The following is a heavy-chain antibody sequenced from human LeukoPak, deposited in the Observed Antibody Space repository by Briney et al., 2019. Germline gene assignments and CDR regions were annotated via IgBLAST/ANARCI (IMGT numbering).Heavy chain of an antibody. V-gene: IGHV1-2*02. D-gene: IGHD3-22*01. J-gene: IGHJ4*02. Sequence: ASVTVSCKASGYTFTGFHMHWVRQAPGQGLEWMGWINPNTGGANYARKFQGRVTMTRDTSISTAYMELSKLRSDDTAVYYCARGDYYDGSGFPDYWGPGTLVTVSS. CDR2: INPNTGGA. CDR3: ARGDYYDGSGFPDY. CDR1: GYTFTGFH.